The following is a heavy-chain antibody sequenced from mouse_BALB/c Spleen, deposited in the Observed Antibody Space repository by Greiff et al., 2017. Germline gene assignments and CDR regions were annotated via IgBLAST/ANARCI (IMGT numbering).Heavy chain of an antibody. CDR1: GYTFTSYY. D-gene: IGHD2-4*01. CDR3: TRKNDYDYAMDY. J-gene: IGHJ4*01. Sequence: QVQLQQSGAELVKPGASVKLSCKASGYTFTSYYMYWVKQRPGQGLEWIGEINPSNGGTNFNEKFKSKATLTVDKSSSTAYMQLSSLTSEDSAVYYCTRKNDYDYAMDYWGQGTSVTVSS. V-gene: IGHV1S81*02. CDR2: INPSNGGT.